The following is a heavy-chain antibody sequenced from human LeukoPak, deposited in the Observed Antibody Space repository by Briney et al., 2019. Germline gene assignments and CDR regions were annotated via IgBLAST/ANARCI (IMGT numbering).Heavy chain of an antibody. CDR2: IIPILGIA. D-gene: IGHD2-2*01. Sequence: SVKVSCKASGGTFISYTISWVRQAPGQGHEWRGRIIPILGIANYAQKFQGRVTITADKSTSTAYMELSSLRSEDTAVYYCARGLCSSTSCYLSWFDPWGQGTLVTVSS. CDR1: GGTFISYT. V-gene: IGHV1-69*02. CDR3: ARGLCSSTSCYLSWFDP. J-gene: IGHJ5*02.